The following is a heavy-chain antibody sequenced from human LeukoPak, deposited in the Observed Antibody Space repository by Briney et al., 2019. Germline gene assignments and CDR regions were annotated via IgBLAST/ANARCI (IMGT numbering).Heavy chain of an antibody. CDR2: INPNSGGT. J-gene: IGHJ2*01. CDR1: GYTFTGYY. CDR3: ARDVGQQLVGWYFDL. Sequence: GASVKVSCKASGYTFTGYYMHWVRQAPGQGLEWMGWINPNSGGTNYAQKFQGRVTMTRDTSISTAYMELSRLRSDDTAVYYCARDVGQQLVGWYFDLWGRGTLVTVSS. V-gene: IGHV1-2*02. D-gene: IGHD6-13*01.